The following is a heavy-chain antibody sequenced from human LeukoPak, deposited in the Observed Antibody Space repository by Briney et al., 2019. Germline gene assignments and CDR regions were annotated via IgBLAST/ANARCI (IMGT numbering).Heavy chain of an antibody. V-gene: IGHV4-59*01. CDR1: GGSISGYY. CDR2: IYYSGST. Sequence: SETLSLTCTVSGGSISGYYWSWIRQPPGKGLEWIGYIYYSGSTNYNPSLKSRVTISVDTSKNQFSLKLSSVTAADTAVYYCARVDPDSSSTLEVFDYWGQGTLVTVSS. J-gene: IGHJ4*02. D-gene: IGHD6-6*01. CDR3: ARVDPDSSSTLEVFDY.